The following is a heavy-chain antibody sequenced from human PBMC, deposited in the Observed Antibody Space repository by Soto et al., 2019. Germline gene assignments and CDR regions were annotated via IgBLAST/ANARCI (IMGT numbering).Heavy chain of an antibody. V-gene: IGHV4-39*01. J-gene: IGHJ3*02. CDR3: ASRFYCSSNSCFAFDI. CDR1: GGSISSSSYY. Sequence: QLQLQESGPGLVKPSETLSLTCTVSGGSISSSSYYWGWIRQPPGKGLEWIGSIDDSGSTYYNPHLKSRVTISVDTSKNQFSLKLSTVTAADTAVYYCASRFYCSSNSCFAFDIWGKGTMVTVS. D-gene: IGHD2-2*01. CDR2: IDDSGST.